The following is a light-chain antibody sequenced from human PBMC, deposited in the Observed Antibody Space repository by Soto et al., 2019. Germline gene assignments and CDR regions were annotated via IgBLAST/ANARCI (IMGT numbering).Light chain of an antibody. Sequence: QSALTQPASVSGSPGQSITLSCSGTSNDVGGYNYVSWYQQHPGKAPNLMIYDVSNRPSGVSDRFSGSKSGNAASLTISGLQADDDGDYYCSSYSSSSTLVVFGGGTKLTVL. V-gene: IGLV2-14*01. CDR2: DVS. CDR3: SSYSSSSTLVV. CDR1: SNDVGGYNY. J-gene: IGLJ2*01.